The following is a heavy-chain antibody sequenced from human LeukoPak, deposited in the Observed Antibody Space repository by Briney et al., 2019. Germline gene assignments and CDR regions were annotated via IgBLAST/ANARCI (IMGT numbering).Heavy chain of an antibody. CDR1: GGSFSGYY. Sequence: SETLSLTCAVYGGSFSGYYWSWIRQPPGKGLEWIGEINHSGSTNYNPSLKSRVTISVDTSKNQFSLKLSSVTAADTAVYYCAREIRYDFLSGYSYYFDFWGQGTLVTVSS. J-gene: IGHJ4*02. D-gene: IGHD3-3*01. CDR3: AREIRYDFLSGYSYYFDF. V-gene: IGHV4-34*01. CDR2: INHSGST.